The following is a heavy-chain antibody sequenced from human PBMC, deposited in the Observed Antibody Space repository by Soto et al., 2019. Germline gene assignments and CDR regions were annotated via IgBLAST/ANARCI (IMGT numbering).Heavy chain of an antibody. J-gene: IGHJ6*02. CDR1: GSTFTGYY. CDR2: LNPNSGGT. V-gene: IGHV1-2*04. D-gene: IGHD3-3*01. Sequence: ASVKVSCKASGSTFTGYYMHWVRQAPGQGLEWLGWLNPNSGGTNYAQKFQGWVTMTRDTSISTAYMELSRLRSDDTAVYYCAMQEGSYYDFCSGDYWNYYYGMDVWGQGTRVTVSS. CDR3: AMQEGSYYDFCSGDYWNYYYGMDV.